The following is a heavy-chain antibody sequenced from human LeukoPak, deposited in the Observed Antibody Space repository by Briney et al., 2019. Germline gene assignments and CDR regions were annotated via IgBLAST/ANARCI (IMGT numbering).Heavy chain of an antibody. J-gene: IGHJ4*02. CDR3: AREDYNFL. V-gene: IGHV4-61*02. D-gene: IGHD3-3*01. CDR1: GGSFSSPNYY. Sequence: SETLSLTCTVSGGSFSSPNYYWSWIRQPAGKGLEWIGRFYTTGFTNYHPSLKSRVTVSIDTSKNQFYLKLTSVTAADTAVYYCAREDYNFLWGQGTLVTVSS. CDR2: FYTTGFT.